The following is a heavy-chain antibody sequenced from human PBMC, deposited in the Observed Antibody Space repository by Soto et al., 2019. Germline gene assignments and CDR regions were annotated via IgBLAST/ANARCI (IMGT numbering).Heavy chain of an antibody. V-gene: IGHV1-69*13. Sequence: ASVKVSCKASGGTFSSYAISWGRQAPGQGLEWMGGIIPIFGTANYAQKFQGRVTITADESTSTAYMELSSLRSEDTAVYYCGAPRGYSGYDGFDYWGQGTLVTVSS. CDR2: IIPIFGTA. CDR3: GAPRGYSGYDGFDY. J-gene: IGHJ4*02. D-gene: IGHD5-12*01. CDR1: GGTFSSYA.